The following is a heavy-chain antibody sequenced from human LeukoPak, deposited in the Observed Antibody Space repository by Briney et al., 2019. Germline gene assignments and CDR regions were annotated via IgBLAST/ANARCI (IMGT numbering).Heavy chain of an antibody. D-gene: IGHD2-8*01. CDR3: ASGRFCTSSLCRLIEY. Sequence: AGSLRLSCAASGFTFSGYGMSWVRQAPGKGLEWVSTIKSSGRSTFYADYVQGRFTIAPDNSKNTLYLQLSSLRSEDTALYYCASGRFCTSSLCRLIEYWGQGTLVTVSS. J-gene: IGHJ4*02. CDR1: GFTFSGYG. CDR2: IKSSGRST. V-gene: IGHV3-23*01.